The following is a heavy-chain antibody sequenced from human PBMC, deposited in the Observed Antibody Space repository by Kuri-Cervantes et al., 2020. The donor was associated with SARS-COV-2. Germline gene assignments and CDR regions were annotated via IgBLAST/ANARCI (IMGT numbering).Heavy chain of an antibody. D-gene: IGHD1/OR15-1a*01. CDR1: GFTFSSYS. Sequence: GESLKISCAASGFTFSSYSMNWVGQAPGKGLEWVSSIIISSRYIYYADSVKDRFTISRDNAKNSLYLQMNSLRAGDTAVYYCARGNKYLQHWGQGTLVTVSS. CDR3: ARGNKYLQH. CDR2: IIISSRYI. J-gene: IGHJ1*01. V-gene: IGHV3-21*01.